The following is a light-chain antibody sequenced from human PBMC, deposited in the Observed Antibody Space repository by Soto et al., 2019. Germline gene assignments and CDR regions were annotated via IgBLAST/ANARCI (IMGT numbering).Light chain of an antibody. J-gene: IGLJ1*01. Sequence: QSALTQPPSVSGSPGQSVTISCTGTSSDIGSYDRVSWYQQPPGTAARLMIYEVSNRPSGVPDRFSGSKSGNTASLTISGLQPEDETDYYCTSFTTSKTYVFGTGTKLTVL. CDR2: EVS. CDR1: SSDIGSYDR. CDR3: TSFTTSKTYV. V-gene: IGLV2-18*02.